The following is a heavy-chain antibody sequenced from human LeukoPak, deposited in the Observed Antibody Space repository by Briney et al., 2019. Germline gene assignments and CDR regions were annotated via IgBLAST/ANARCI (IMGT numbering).Heavy chain of an antibody. V-gene: IGHV4-34*01. CDR3: ARGGGGYYHDY. CDR1: GGSFSGYY. CDR2: TNHSGST. D-gene: IGHD3-22*01. Sequence: SETLSLTCAVYGGSFSGYYWSWIRQPPGKGLEWIGETNHSGSTNYNPSLKSRVTISVDTSKNQFSLKLSSVTAADTAVYYCARGGGGYYHDYWGQGTLVTVSS. J-gene: IGHJ4*02.